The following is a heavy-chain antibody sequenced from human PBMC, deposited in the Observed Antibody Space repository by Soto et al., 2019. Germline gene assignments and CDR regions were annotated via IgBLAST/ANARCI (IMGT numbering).Heavy chain of an antibody. D-gene: IGHD1-26*01. CDR2: IYYTGST. CDR3: ARVSIVGATIRFDY. J-gene: IGHJ4*02. CDR1: GGSINNHY. Sequence: PSETLSLTCTVSGGSINNHYWSWIRQPPGKGLEWIGYIYYTGSTNYNPSLKSRVTISVDTSKNQFSLKLSSVTAADTAVYYCARVSIVGATIRFDYWGQGTLVTVSS. V-gene: IGHV4-59*11.